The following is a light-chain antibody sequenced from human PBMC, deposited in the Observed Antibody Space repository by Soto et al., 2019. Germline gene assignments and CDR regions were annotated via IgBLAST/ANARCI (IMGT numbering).Light chain of an antibody. CDR3: QSYDSSVMKV. CDR1: SGSIASNY. Sequence: NFMLTQPHSVSESPGKTVTISCTRSSGSIASNYVQWYQQRPGSAPTTVIYEDNQRPSGVPDRFSGSIDSSSNSASLTISGLKTEDEADYYCQSYDSSVMKVFGGGTKLTVL. V-gene: IGLV6-57*04. CDR2: EDN. J-gene: IGLJ2*01.